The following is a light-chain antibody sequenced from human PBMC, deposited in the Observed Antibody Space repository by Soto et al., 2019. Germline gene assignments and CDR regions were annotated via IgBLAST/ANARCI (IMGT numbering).Light chain of an antibody. J-gene: IGKJ4*01. Sequence: DILMTQSPSTLSASVGDRVTITCRASQSISTWLAWYQQKPGKAPKLLIFGVSSLDNGVPSRFSGSGSGTEFPIPVGSLQPDDCAPCYCQQYSSDAAPTFGGGIKVEIK. CDR1: QSISTW. V-gene: IGKV1-5*03. CDR3: QQYSSDAAPT. CDR2: GVS.